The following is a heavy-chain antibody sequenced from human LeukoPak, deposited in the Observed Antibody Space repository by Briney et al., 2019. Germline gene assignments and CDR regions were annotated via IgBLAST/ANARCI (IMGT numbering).Heavy chain of an antibody. D-gene: IGHD1-26*01. CDR3: ARDLAGIVGATTVDY. CDR2: ISSSSSTI. CDR1: GFTFSSYS. V-gene: IGHV3-48*01. J-gene: IGHJ4*02. Sequence: GGSLRLSCAASGFTFSSYSMNWVRQAPGKGLEWVSYISSSSSTIYYADSVKGRFTISRDNAKNSLYLQMNSLRAEDTAVYYCARDLAGIVGATTVDYWGQGTLVTVSS.